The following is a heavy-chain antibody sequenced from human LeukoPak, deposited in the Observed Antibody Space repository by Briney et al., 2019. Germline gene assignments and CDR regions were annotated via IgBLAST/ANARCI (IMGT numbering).Heavy chain of an antibody. CDR1: GGSISSGSYY. CDR3: ARDRGYSSSWYDRPYAFDI. Sequence: PSETLSLTCTVSGGSISSGSYYWSWIRQPAGKGLEWIGRIYTSGSTNYNPSLKSRVTISVDTSKNQFSLKLSSVTAADTAVYYCARDRGYSSSWYDRPYAFDIWGQGTTVTVSS. D-gene: IGHD6-13*01. V-gene: IGHV4-61*02. J-gene: IGHJ3*02. CDR2: IYTSGST.